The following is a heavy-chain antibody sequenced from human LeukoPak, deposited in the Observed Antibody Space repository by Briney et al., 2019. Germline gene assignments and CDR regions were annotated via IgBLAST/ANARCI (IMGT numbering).Heavy chain of an antibody. Sequence: SETLSLTCAVSGYSISGGYYWGWIRQPPGKGLEWIGSIYHSGSTYYNPSLKSRVTISVDTSKNQFSLKLSSVTAADTAVYYCASLYYYDSSGRDAFDIWGQGTMVTVSS. CDR2: IYHSGST. D-gene: IGHD3-22*01. V-gene: IGHV4-38-2*01. J-gene: IGHJ3*02. CDR1: GYSISGGYY. CDR3: ASLYYYDSSGRDAFDI.